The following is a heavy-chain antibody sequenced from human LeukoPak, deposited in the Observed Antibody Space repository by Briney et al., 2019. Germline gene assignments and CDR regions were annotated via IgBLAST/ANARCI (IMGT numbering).Heavy chain of an antibody. V-gene: IGHV3-30-3*02. Sequence: GRSLRLSCAASGFTFSSYAMHWVRQAPGKGLEWVAVISYDGSYKYYADSVKGRFTISRDNSKNTLYLQMNSLRAEDTAVYYCAKKGRQLVTNWFDPWGQGTLVTVSS. J-gene: IGHJ5*02. CDR2: ISYDGSYK. D-gene: IGHD6-13*01. CDR3: AKKGRQLVTNWFDP. CDR1: GFTFSSYA.